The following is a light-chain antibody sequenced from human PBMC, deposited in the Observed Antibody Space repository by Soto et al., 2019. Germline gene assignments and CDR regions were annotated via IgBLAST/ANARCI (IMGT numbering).Light chain of an antibody. CDR3: QQYGSSPHT. Sequence: EIVLTQSPGTLSLSPGERATLSCRASQSVSSSYLAWYQQKPGQAPRLLIYGASSRATGIPDRLSGSGSGTDFTLTISRLEPEDVAVYYCQQYGSSPHTFGQGTKLEIK. CDR1: QSVSSSY. J-gene: IGKJ2*01. CDR2: GAS. V-gene: IGKV3-20*01.